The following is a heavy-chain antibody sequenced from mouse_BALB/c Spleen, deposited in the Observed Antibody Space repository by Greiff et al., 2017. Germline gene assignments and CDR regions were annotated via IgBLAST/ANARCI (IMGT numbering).Heavy chain of an antibody. CDR2: INPYNDGT. D-gene: IGHD1-1*01. CDR1: GYTFTSYV. V-gene: IGHV1-14*01. Sequence: VQLQQPGAELVKPGASVKMSCKASGYTFTSYVMHWVKQKPGQGLEWIGYINPYNDGTKYNEKFKGKATLTSDKSSSTAYMELSSLTSEDSAVYYCARGEKHLRYWYFDVWGAGTTVTVSS. J-gene: IGHJ1*01. CDR3: ARGEKHLRYWYFDV.